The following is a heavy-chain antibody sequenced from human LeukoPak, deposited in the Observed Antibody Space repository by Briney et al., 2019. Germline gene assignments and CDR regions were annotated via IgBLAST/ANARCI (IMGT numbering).Heavy chain of an antibody. J-gene: IGHJ4*02. CDR2: FGGNNAGI. CDR3: AKDRGSGWYFDY. V-gene: IGHV3-23*01. D-gene: IGHD6-19*01. Sequence: GGSLRLSCVGSGFTFITYGMSWVRQAPGQGVEWVSSFGGNNAGIYYADSVKGRFTISRDNTKNTLYLQMDSLRAEDTAVYYCAKDRGSGWYFDYWGQGTLVTVSS. CDR1: GFTFITYG.